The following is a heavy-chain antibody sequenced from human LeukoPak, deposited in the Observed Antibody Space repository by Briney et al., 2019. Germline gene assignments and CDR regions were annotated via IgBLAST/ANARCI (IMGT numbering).Heavy chain of an antibody. CDR2: IYHSGST. D-gene: IGHD3-3*01. Sequence: SETLSLTCAVSGGSISSGGYSWSWIRQPPGKGLEWIGYIYHSGSTYYNPSLKSRVTISVDRSKNQFSLKLSSVTAADTAVYYCARANYDFWSGSQRYWFDPWGQGTLVTVSS. J-gene: IGHJ5*02. CDR3: ARANYDFWSGSQRYWFDP. CDR1: GGSISSGGYS. V-gene: IGHV4-30-2*01.